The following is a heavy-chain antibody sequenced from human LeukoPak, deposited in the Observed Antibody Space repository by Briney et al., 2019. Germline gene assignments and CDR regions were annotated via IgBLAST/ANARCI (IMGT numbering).Heavy chain of an antibody. J-gene: IGHJ6*02. Sequence: SETLSLTCTVSGGSISSYYWTWIRQPPGKGLEWIGYVYYSGSTNYSPSLKSRVTISVDTSKNQFSLKLSSVTAADTAVYYCAKDGPTYLHGMDVWGQGTTVTVSS. CDR3: AKDGPTYLHGMDV. CDR2: VYYSGST. V-gene: IGHV4-4*08. D-gene: IGHD3-10*01. CDR1: GGSISSYY.